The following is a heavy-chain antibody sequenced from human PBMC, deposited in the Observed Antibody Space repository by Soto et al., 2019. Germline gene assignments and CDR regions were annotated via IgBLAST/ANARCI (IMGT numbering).Heavy chain of an antibody. CDR1: GFTFSYHA. CDR3: ARGTTTSAVRAMDV. J-gene: IGHJ6*02. Sequence: QGQLVESGGGVVQPGRSLRLSCSASGFTFSYHALNWVRQAPGKGLEWVAVISYDGDNKYIAESVKGRFTTSRDNSKNAVSLQMNSLRTEDTAMYVCARGTTTSAVRAMDVWGQGTTVTVSS. CDR2: ISYDGDNK. V-gene: IGHV3-30-3*01. D-gene: IGHD1-1*01.